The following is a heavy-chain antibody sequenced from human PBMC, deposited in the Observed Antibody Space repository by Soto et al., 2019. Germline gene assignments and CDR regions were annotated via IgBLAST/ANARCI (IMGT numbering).Heavy chain of an antibody. D-gene: IGHD1-20*01. CDR3: VRSYNWNDGGDY. CDR1: GFIVSRNY. CDR2: IYSDGST. Sequence: EVQLVESGGGLVQPGGSLRLSCAASGFIVSRNYMSWVRQAPGKGLEWVSVIYSDGSTYHADSVKGRFTISRDNPKNTVYLHMNSLRVEDTAVYYCVRSYNWNDGGDYWGQGTLVTVSS. V-gene: IGHV3-66*01. J-gene: IGHJ4*02.